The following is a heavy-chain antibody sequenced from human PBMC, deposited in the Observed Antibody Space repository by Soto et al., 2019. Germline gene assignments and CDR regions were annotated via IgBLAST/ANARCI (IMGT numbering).Heavy chain of an antibody. Sequence: SVKVSCKASGGTFSSYAISWVRQAPGQGLEWMGGIIPIFGTANYAQKFQGRVTITADESTSTAYMELSSLRSEDTAVYYCARVCSGGSCYLDYYYYGMDVWGQGTTVTVSS. CDR2: IIPIFGTA. J-gene: IGHJ6*02. D-gene: IGHD2-15*01. CDR1: GGTFSSYA. CDR3: ARVCSGGSCYLDYYYYGMDV. V-gene: IGHV1-69*13.